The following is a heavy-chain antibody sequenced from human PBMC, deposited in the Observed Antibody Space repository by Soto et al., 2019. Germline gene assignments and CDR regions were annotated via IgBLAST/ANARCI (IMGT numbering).Heavy chain of an antibody. D-gene: IGHD6-13*01. CDR2: ISYDGDNK. Sequence: QVQLVESGGGVVQPGRSLRLSCAASGFTFSSYAMHWVRQAPGKGLEWVAAISYDGDNKYYADSVKGRFTISRDNSKNTLYLQMNSLRAEDTAVYYCARSGYANVRDSSNHWGQGTLVTVSS. CDR3: ARSGYANVRDSSNH. CDR1: GFTFSSYA. J-gene: IGHJ5*02. V-gene: IGHV3-30-3*01.